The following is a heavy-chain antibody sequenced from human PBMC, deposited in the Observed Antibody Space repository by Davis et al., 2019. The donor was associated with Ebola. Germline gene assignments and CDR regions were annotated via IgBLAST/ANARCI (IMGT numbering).Heavy chain of an antibody. CDR3: ARDGLWELPHAFDV. J-gene: IGHJ3*01. Sequence: PSETLSLTCAVSGYSINSGYYWAWIRQPPGKGMEWIGSVYHSGSTYYNPSLKSRVTISLDMSKNQFSLKLNSVTAADTAIYYCARDGLWELPHAFDVWGQGTMVTVSS. CDR1: GYSINSGYY. CDR2: VYHSGST. D-gene: IGHD1-26*01. V-gene: IGHV4-38-2*02.